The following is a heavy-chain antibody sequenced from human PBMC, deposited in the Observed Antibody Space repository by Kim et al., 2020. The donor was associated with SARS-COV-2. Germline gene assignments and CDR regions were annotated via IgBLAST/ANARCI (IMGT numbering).Heavy chain of an antibody. Sequence: SAAQKFQGRAAMTRETSTSTVYMELSSLRSEDTAVYYCAGVATTYDAFDIWGQGTMVTVSS. D-gene: IGHD5-12*01. J-gene: IGHJ3*02. V-gene: IGHV1-46*01. CDR3: AGVATTYDAFDI.